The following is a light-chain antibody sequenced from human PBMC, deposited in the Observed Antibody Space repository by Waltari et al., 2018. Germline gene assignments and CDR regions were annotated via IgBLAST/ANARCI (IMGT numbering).Light chain of an antibody. J-gene: IGKJ1*01. CDR1: QSVRRS. Sequence: IVLTQSPGTLSLSPGDRATLSCRASQSVRRSLAWYQQKPVQAPKLLIYGASTRATGIPERFTGSGSGTDFSLTISSMEPEDCAIYFCQHYVRLPATFGQGTKVEIK. V-gene: IGKV3-20*01. CDR3: QHYVRLPAT. CDR2: GAS.